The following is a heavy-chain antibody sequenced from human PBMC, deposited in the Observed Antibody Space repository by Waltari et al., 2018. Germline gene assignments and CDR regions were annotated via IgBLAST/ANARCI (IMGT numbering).Heavy chain of an antibody. V-gene: IGHV3-33*01. D-gene: IGHD6-13*01. Sequence: QVQLVESGGGVVQPGRSLRLSCTASGFTFSSYGMLWVRQAPGKGRDWLARIGYDGTNKHYADSVTGRFTISRDNSKNTLYLQMNSLRVEDTAVYYCARGIADDWGQGTLVTVSS. CDR1: GFTFSSYG. J-gene: IGHJ4*02. CDR2: IGYDGTNK. CDR3: ARGIADD.